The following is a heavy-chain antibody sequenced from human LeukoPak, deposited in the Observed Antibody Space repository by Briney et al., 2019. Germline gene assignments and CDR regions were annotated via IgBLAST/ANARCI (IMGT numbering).Heavy chain of an antibody. V-gene: IGHV1-2*04. CDR2: INPNTGDT. D-gene: IGHD3-10*01. CDR1: GYTFTAYY. J-gene: IGHJ6*02. CDR3: ARAELFTLWGGSYGMDV. Sequence: GASVKVSCKASGYTFTAYYMHWVRQAPGQGLEWLGWINPNTGDTNCAQKFQGWVTMTRDTSINTTYMELSSLRSDDTAVYYCARAELFTLWGGSYGMDVWGQGTTVTVSS.